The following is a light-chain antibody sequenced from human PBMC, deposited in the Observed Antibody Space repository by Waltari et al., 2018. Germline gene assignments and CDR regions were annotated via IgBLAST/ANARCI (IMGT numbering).Light chain of an antibody. CDR3: QVYGTSPLVT. CDR1: QSVSSHY. Sequence: DIVLTQSPGTLSLSPGQRATLSCRASQSVSSHYLVWYQQRRGPPPTLLIYGASTRAAGVPRRFSGSGSGTEFTLTISSLEPEDFAVYFCQVYGTSPLVTFGGGTKVEIK. CDR2: GAS. V-gene: IGKV3-20*01. J-gene: IGKJ4*01.